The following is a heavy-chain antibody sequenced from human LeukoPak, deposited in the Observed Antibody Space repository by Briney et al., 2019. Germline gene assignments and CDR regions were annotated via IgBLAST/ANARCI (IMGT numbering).Heavy chain of an antibody. V-gene: IGHV3-30*02. Sequence: GGSLRLSCAASGFTFSSYGMHWVRQAPGKGLEWVAFIRYDGSNKYYADSVKGRFTISRDNSKNTLYLQMNSLRAEDTAVYYCTRGKGCGGDCYSNAFDIWGQGTMVTVSS. CDR2: IRYDGSNK. J-gene: IGHJ3*02. CDR3: TRGKGCGGDCYSNAFDI. D-gene: IGHD2-21*01. CDR1: GFTFSSYG.